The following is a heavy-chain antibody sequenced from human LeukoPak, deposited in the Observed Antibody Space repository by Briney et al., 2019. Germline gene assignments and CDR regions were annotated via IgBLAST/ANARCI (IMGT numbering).Heavy chain of an antibody. D-gene: IGHD3-16*01. Sequence: GGSLRLSCAASGFTFSSYGMHWVRQAPGKGLEWVAFIRYDGSNKYYADSVKGRFTISRDNAKNSLYLQMNSLRAEDTALYYCAKDFHRLGEFDAFDIWGQGTMVTVSS. CDR2: IRYDGSNK. J-gene: IGHJ3*02. V-gene: IGHV3-30*02. CDR3: AKDFHRLGEFDAFDI. CDR1: GFTFSSYG.